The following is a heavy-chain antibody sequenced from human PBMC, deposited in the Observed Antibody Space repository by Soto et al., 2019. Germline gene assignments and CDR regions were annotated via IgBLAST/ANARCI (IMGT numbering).Heavy chain of an antibody. J-gene: IGHJ6*02. V-gene: IGHV5-51*01. D-gene: IGHD3-22*01. Sequence: PGESLKISCKGSGYSFTSYWIGWVRQMPGKGLEWMGIIYPGDSDTRYSPSFQGQVTISADKSISTAYLQWSSLKASDTAMYYCARHLRFKSYYYDSPDYYGMDVWGQGTTVTV. CDR1: GYSFTSYW. CDR3: ARHLRFKSYYYDSPDYYGMDV. CDR2: IYPGDSDT.